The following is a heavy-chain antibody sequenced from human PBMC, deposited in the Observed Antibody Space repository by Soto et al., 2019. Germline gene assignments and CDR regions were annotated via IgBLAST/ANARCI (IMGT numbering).Heavy chain of an antibody. Sequence: QVQLQESGPGLVKPSPTLFLTCTVSGGSISSGIYYWTWISQHPGKGLEWIGYIYDSETTYYNPSLKSRLTVSLDTSKNQFSLKLSSVTAADTAVYYCATRNPAQDAFDIWGPGTMVTVYS. J-gene: IGHJ3*02. CDR1: GGSISSGIYY. V-gene: IGHV4-31*03. CDR2: IYDSETT. CDR3: ATRNPAQDAFDI. D-gene: IGHD1-1*01.